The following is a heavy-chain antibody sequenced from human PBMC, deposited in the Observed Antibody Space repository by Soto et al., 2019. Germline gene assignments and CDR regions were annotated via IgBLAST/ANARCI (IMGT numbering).Heavy chain of an antibody. CDR1: GGTFSSYA. V-gene: IGHV1-69*01. D-gene: IGHD2-2*01. CDR3: ARSVSFRYQLLKRGMDV. CDR2: IIPIFATA. Sequence: QVQLVQSGAEVKKPGSSVKVSCKASGGTFSSYAISWVRQAPGQGLEWMGGIIPIFATANYAQKFQGRVMITVDESTSTAYMELSSLRSEDTAVYYCARSVSFRYQLLKRGMDVWGQGPTVTVSS. J-gene: IGHJ6*02.